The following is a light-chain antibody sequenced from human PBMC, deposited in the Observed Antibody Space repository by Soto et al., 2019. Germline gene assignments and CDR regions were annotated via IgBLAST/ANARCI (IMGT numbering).Light chain of an antibody. Sequence: EIVLTQSPGTLSFSPGQRATLSCRASQRLSASDIAWYQQKPGQAPKFLIYGVASRATGIPDRYSGSRSGTDFTLTISRLEPEDFAVYHCQQYGSSPLITFGPGTRLEIK. CDR1: QRLSASD. CDR3: QQYGSSPLIT. J-gene: IGKJ5*01. CDR2: GVA. V-gene: IGKV3-20*01.